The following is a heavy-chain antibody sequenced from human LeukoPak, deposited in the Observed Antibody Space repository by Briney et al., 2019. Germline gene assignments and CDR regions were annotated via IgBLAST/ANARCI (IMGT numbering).Heavy chain of an antibody. CDR3: ARDFYDGFALDY. D-gene: IGHD2/OR15-2a*01. Sequence: QPGGSLRLSCAASGFTFSIYEMNRVRQAPGKGLEWVSYISSSGRTTYYPDSVKGRFTISRDNAKNSLYLQMNSLRAEDTAVYYCARDFYDGFALDYWGQGTLVTVSS. CDR1: GFTFSIYE. CDR2: ISSSGRTT. J-gene: IGHJ4*02. V-gene: IGHV3-48*03.